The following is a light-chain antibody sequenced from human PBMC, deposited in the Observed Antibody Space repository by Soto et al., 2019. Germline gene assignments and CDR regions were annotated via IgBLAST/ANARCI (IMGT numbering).Light chain of an antibody. Sequence: DIQMAQSPSTLTASVGDRVTITCRASQTISSWLAWYQQKPGKAPKLLIYKASTLKSGVPSRFSGSGSGTEITLTISSLQPDDFATYYCQQYNSYSAFGQGTKVDIK. CDR2: KAS. J-gene: IGKJ1*01. CDR3: QQYNSYSA. V-gene: IGKV1-5*03. CDR1: QTISSW.